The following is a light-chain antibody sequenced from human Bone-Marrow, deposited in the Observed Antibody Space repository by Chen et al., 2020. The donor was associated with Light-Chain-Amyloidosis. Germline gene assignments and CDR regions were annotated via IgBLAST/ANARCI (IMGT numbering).Light chain of an antibody. Sequence: SYELTQPPSVSVSPGQTARLTCSGDDLPTKYAYWYQQKPGQAPLLVIHRDTERPSGISERFSGSSSGTTATLTISGVQAEDEADYHCQSADSSGTYDVIFGGGTKLTVL. J-gene: IGLJ2*01. CDR2: RDT. V-gene: IGLV3-25*03. CDR3: QSADSSGTYDVI. CDR1: DLPTKY.